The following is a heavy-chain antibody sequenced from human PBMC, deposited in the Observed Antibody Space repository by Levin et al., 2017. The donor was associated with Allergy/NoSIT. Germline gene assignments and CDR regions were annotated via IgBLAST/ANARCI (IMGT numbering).Heavy chain of an antibody. J-gene: IGHJ3*02. V-gene: IGHV3-30*18. Sequence: GGSLRLSCAASGFTFSSYGMHWVRQAPGKGLEWVAVISSDGRKKFYADSVKGRFTISRDNSKNTLELQMNSLRAEDTAVYYCAKDVYSSGWYPLGNDAFEMWGQGTKVSVSS. D-gene: IGHD6-19*01. CDR3: AKDVYSSGWYPLGNDAFEM. CDR1: GFTFSSYG. CDR2: ISSDGRKK.